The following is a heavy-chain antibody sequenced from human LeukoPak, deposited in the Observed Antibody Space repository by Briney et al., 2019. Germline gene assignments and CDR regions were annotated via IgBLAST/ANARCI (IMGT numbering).Heavy chain of an antibody. V-gene: IGHV1-8*01. Sequence: GASVKVSCKASGYTFTSYDINWVRQATGQGLEWMGWMNPNSGNTGYARKFQGRVTMTRNTSISTAYMELSSLRSEDTAVYYCARGLRYFDPRDYWGQGTLVTVSS. CDR3: ARGLRYFDPRDY. J-gene: IGHJ4*02. CDR2: MNPNSGNT. D-gene: IGHD3-9*01. CDR1: GYTFTSYD.